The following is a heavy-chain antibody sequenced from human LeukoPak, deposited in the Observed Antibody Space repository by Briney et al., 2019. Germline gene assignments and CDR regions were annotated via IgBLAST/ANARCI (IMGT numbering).Heavy chain of an antibody. Sequence: GGSLRLSCAASGFTFSSYGMHWVRQAPGKGLEWVAFIRYDGSNKYYADSVKGRFTISRDNSKNTLYLQMNSLRAEDTAVYYCAKDQRSITIFGVVYDYWGQGILVTVSS. CDR2: IRYDGSNK. CDR1: GFTFSSYG. D-gene: IGHD3-3*01. V-gene: IGHV3-30*02. CDR3: AKDQRSITIFGVVYDY. J-gene: IGHJ4*02.